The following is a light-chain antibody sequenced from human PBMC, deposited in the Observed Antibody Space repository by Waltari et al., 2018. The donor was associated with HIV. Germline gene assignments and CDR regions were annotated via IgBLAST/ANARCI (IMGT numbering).Light chain of an antibody. V-gene: IGLV2-11*01. CDR1: SSDVAAYYF. CDR2: EVS. CDR3: CSYAGTFRV. Sequence: QSALAQPRSVSGSPGQSVTISCTGTSSDVAAYYFVSWYQQHPGIAPKLIIYEVSKRPSGVPDRFSGSKSGSTASLTISVLQSEDEADYHCCSYAGTFRVFGGGTKLTVL. J-gene: IGLJ3*02.